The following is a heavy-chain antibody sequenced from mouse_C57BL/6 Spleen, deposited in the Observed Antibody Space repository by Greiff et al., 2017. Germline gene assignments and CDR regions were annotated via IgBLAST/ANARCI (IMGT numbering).Heavy chain of an antibody. CDR2: IYPGDGDT. J-gene: IGHJ1*03. CDR1: GYAFSSYW. V-gene: IGHV1-80*01. Sequence: VKLMESGAELVKPGASVKISCKASGYAFSSYWMNWVKQRPGKGLEWIGQIYPGDGDTNYNGKFKGKATLTADKSSSTAYMQLSSLTSEDSAVYFCARRGGWYFDVWGTGTTVTVSS. CDR3: ARRGGWYFDV.